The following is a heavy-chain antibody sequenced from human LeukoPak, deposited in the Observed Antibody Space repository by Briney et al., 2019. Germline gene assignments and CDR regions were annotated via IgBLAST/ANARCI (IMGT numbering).Heavy chain of an antibody. V-gene: IGHV3-7*01. Sequence: GGSLRLSCAASGFTFSFYWMSWVRQAPGKGLEWVATLKRDESEKCYVDSVKGRFTISRDNAKNSLYLQMNSLRAEDTAVYYCARPATSAGGRIYYFDHWGQGTLVTVSS. D-gene: IGHD6-19*01. CDR2: LKRDESEK. CDR3: ARPATSAGGRIYYFDH. J-gene: IGHJ4*02. CDR1: GFTFSFYW.